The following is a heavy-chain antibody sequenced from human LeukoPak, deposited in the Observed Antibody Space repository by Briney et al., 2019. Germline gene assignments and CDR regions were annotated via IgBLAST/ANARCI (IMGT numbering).Heavy chain of an antibody. CDR1: GFTFSSYS. J-gene: IGHJ6*03. D-gene: IGHD3-9*01. Sequence: GGSLRLSCAASGFTFSSYSMNWVRQAPGKGLEWVSSISSSSSYIYYADSVKGRFTISSDNAKNSLYLQMNSLRAEDTAVYYCARAAELRYVGWLAWGYYMDVCGKGATVTISS. CDR2: ISSSSSYI. V-gene: IGHV3-21*04. CDR3: ARAAELRYVGWLAWGYYMDV.